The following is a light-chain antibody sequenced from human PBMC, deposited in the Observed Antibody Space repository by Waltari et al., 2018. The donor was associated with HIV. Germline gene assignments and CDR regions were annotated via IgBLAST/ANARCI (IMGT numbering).Light chain of an antibody. Sequence: DIVLTQSPDSMAVSLGERATVNCTSSKTVLYSSDNRDYLAWYQVRPGQPPQLLLYWASTRQSGVPDRFSGSGSGTHFTLTISGLQAEDVAIYYCQQYYTTPQSFGQGTRLEI. CDR2: WAS. V-gene: IGKV4-1*01. CDR3: QQYYTTPQS. CDR1: KTVLYSSDNRDY. J-gene: IGKJ2*03.